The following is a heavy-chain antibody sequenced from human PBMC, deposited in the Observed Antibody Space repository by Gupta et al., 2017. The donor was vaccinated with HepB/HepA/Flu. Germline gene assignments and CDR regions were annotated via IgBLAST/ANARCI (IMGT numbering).Heavy chain of an antibody. Sequence: EVQLLDSGGGLVQPGGSLRLSCAASGFSFSNYGMSWVRQAPGKGLEWVSGINDVGDTYYADSVKGRFTISRDISTNTRYLQMNSLRAEDTALYYCAKDYIITMVRGVIPHFDYWGQGTLVTVSS. D-gene: IGHD3-10*01. CDR1: GFSFSNYG. V-gene: IGHV3-23*01. CDR3: AKDYIITMVRGVIPHFDY. CDR2: INDVGDT. J-gene: IGHJ4*02.